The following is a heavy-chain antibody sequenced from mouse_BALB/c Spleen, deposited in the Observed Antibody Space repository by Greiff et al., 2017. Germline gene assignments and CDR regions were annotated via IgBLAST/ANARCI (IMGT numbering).Heavy chain of an antibody. D-gene: IGHD4-1*01. CDR2: ISYSGST. J-gene: IGHJ2*01. V-gene: IGHV3-2*02. CDR3: GTGTGYYFDY. Sequence: VQLQQSGPGLVKPSQSLSLTCTVTGYSITSDYAWNWIRQFPGNKLEWMGYISYSGSTSYNPSLKSRISITRDTSKNQFFLQLNSVTTEDTATYYCGTGTGYYFDYWGQGTTLTVSS. CDR1: GYSITSDYA.